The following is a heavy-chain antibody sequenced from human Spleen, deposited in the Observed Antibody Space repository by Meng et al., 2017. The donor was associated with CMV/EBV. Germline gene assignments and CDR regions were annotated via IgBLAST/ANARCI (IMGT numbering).Heavy chain of an antibody. Sequence: LSCAASGFTFSYYALHWVRQAPGKGLEWVALISYDGTNKFYADSVKGRFTISRDNSNTTLYLQMNSLRAEDTAVYYCARDSEQQLFDYWGQGTLVTVSS. CDR1: GFTFSYYA. V-gene: IGHV3-30*04. CDR2: ISYDGTNK. J-gene: IGHJ4*02. CDR3: ARDSEQQLFDY. D-gene: IGHD6-13*01.